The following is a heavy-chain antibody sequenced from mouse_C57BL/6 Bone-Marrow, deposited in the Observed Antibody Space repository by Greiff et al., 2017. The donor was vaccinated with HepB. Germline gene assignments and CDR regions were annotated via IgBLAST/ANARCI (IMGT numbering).Heavy chain of an antibody. Sequence: QVHVKQSGAELARPGASVKLSCKASGYTFTSYGISWVKQRTGQGLEWIGEIYPRSGNTYYNEKFKGKATLTVDQSSSTAYMQLNSLTSEDSAVYYPPFADWGQGTLVTVSA. CDR3: PFAD. CDR2: IYPRSGNT. CDR1: GYTFTSYG. V-gene: IGHV1-81*01. J-gene: IGHJ3*01.